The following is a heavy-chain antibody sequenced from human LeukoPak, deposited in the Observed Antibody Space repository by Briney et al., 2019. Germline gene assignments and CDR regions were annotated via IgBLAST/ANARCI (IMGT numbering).Heavy chain of an antibody. CDR2: ISYDGSNK. Sequence: GGSLRLSCAASGFTFSSYGMHWVRQAPGMGLEWVAVISYDGSNKYYADSVKGRFTISRDNAKNSLYLQMNSLRAEDTAVYYCARVGADCSGDRCYWTYDAFDIWGQGTMVTVSS. V-gene: IGHV3-30*03. J-gene: IGHJ3*02. CDR1: GFTFSSYG. CDR3: ARVGADCSGDRCYWTYDAFDI. D-gene: IGHD2-15*01.